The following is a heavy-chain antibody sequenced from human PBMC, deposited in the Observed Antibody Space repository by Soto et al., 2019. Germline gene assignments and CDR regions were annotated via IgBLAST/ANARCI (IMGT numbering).Heavy chain of an antibody. D-gene: IGHD2-15*01. J-gene: IGHJ2*01. V-gene: IGHV1-69*13. Sequence: GASVKVSCKASGGTFSSYAISWVRQAPVQGIEWMRGIIPIFGTANYAQKFQGRVTITADESTSTAYMELSSLRSEDTAVYYCAIAPGRIGYCSGGSCYNWYFDLWGRGTLVTVSS. CDR2: IIPIFGTA. CDR3: AIAPGRIGYCSGGSCYNWYFDL. CDR1: GGTFSSYA.